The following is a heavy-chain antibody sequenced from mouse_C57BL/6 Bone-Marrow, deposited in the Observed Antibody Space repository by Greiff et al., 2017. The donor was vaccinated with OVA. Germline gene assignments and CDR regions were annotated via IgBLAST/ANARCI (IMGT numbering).Heavy chain of an antibody. V-gene: IGHV1-62-2*01. J-gene: IGHJ3*01. CDR2: IYPGSGSI. D-gene: IGHD2-1*01. CDR3: ARPKRGNLAWFAY. Sequence: VQLKQSGAELVKPGASVKLSCKASGYNFTEYTIHWVKQRSGQGLEWIGWIYPGSGSIKYTEKFQDKATLTSDNYSSTVYMEISRLTSEYYAVYFCARPKRGNLAWFAYWGQGTLVTVSA. CDR1: GYNFTEYT.